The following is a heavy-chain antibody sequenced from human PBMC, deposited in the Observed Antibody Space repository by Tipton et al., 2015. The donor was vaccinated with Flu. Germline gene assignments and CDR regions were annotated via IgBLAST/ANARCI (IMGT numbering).Heavy chain of an antibody. Sequence: QLVQSGAEVKKPGASVKVSCKASGYTFTGYYMHWVRQAPGQGLEWMGWINPNSGGTNYAQRFQGRVTMTRDTSISTAYMELSRLRSDDTAVYYCARGSWGWLQLSALGDFDYWGQGTLVPVSS. CDR2: INPNSGGT. V-gene: IGHV1-2*02. CDR1: GYTFTGYY. D-gene: IGHD5-24*01. J-gene: IGHJ4*02. CDR3: ARGSWGWLQLSALGDFDY.